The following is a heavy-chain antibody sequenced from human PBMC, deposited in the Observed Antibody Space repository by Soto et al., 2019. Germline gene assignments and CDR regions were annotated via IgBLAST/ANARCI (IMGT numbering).Heavy chain of an antibody. CDR1: RGTFVRNA. CDR2: IIPMFGTA. D-gene: IGHD6-19*01. CDR3: ARPQGSGWRFNALDF. V-gene: IGHV1-69*13. Sequence: GXSVEVSFRASRGTFVRNAINWVRQAPGQGLEWMGGIIPMFGTANHAQKFRDRIVITADESTNTAYLELNSLRYEDTAIYYCARPQGSGWRFNALDFWGQGTVVTVSS. J-gene: IGHJ3*01.